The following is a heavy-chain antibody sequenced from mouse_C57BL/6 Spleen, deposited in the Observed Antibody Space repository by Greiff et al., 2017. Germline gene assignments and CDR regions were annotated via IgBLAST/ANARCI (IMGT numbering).Heavy chain of an antibody. CDR1: GYTFTSYW. CDR2: IDPSDSYT. V-gene: IGHV1-50*01. CDR3: ARGEDYAMDY. Sequence: QVQLQQPGAELVKPGASVKLSCKASGYTFTSYWMQWVKQRPGQGLEWIGEIDPSDSYTNYNQKFKGKATLTVDTSSSTAYMQRSSLTSEDSAVYYCARGEDYAMDYWGQGTSVTVSS. J-gene: IGHJ4*01.